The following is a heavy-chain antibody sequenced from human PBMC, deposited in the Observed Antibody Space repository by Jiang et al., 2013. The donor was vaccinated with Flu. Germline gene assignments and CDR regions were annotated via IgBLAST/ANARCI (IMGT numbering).Heavy chain of an antibody. V-gene: IGHV1-24*01. CDR3: AGYDFWTGYYRY. Sequence: GAEVKKPGVSVKVSCKVSGNTLTKLSMHWVRQGPGKGLEWVGGFDPEDGEVVYAQKFQGRVTLTEDPLTDTSYMELSSLRSEDTAVYYCAGYDFWTGYYRYWGQGTLVTVSS. CDR2: FDPEDGEV. D-gene: IGHD3-3*01. J-gene: IGHJ4*02. CDR1: GNTLTKLS.